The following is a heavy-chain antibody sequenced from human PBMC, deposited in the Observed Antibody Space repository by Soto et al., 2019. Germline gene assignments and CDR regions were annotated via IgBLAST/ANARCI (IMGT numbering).Heavy chain of an antibody. CDR3: AAMYDTAPLNAFNF. CDR1: GFTVPHYY. J-gene: IGHJ3*01. D-gene: IGHD3-22*01. Sequence: PGGSLRLSCPTSGFTVPHYYMTWVRQAPGKALESVSVIYCGDSTYYADSVKGRLTISRDKSRKMLDLQMNNLSAEDTAVYYCAAMYDTAPLNAFNFWGQGTMVTVSS. V-gene: IGHV3-53*01. CDR2: IYCGDST.